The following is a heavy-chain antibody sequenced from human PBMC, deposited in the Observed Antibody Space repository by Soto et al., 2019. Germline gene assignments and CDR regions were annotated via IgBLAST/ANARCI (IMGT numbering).Heavy chain of an antibody. Sequence: QVQLVESGGGVVQPGRSLRLSCAASGFTFSSYGMHWVRQAPGKGLEWVAVIWYDGSNKYYADSVKGRFTISRDNSKNTLYLQMNSLRAEDTAVYYCARKDSGWYQYGVYYYGMDVWGQGTTVTVSS. CDR3: ARKDSGWYQYGVYYYGMDV. D-gene: IGHD6-19*01. V-gene: IGHV3-33*01. CDR1: GFTFSSYG. J-gene: IGHJ6*02. CDR2: IWYDGSNK.